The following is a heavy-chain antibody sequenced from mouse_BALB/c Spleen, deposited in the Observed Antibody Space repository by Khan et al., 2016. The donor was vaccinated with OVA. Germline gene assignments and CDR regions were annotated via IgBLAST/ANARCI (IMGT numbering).Heavy chain of an antibody. Sequence: QVQLQQSGAELVRPGASVKLSCKASGYTFTSYWMNWVKQRPGHGLEWIGRIDPSDSETHYNQMFKDKATLTVDKSSSTAYMPLSSLTSEDSAVYYCERREKYGYDPSWFAYWGQGTLVTVSA. CDR3: ERREKYGYDPSWFAY. V-gene: IGHV1-61*01. J-gene: IGHJ3*01. D-gene: IGHD2-2*01. CDR1: GYTFTSYW. CDR2: IDPSDSET.